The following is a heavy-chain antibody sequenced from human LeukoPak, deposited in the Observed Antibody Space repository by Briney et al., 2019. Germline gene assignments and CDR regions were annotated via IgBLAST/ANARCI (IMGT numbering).Heavy chain of an antibody. J-gene: IGHJ4*02. Sequence: GGSLRLSCAASGFSFTTYALTWVRQAPGKGLEWVSAIGATGGSTYYSDSVKGRFTISRDNSKNTLYLQMNGLRAEDTAVYYCAKGENYDSSGYYSWGQGTLVTVSS. CDR3: AKGENYDSSGYYS. V-gene: IGHV3-23*01. CDR1: GFSFTTYA. CDR2: IGATGGST. D-gene: IGHD3-22*01.